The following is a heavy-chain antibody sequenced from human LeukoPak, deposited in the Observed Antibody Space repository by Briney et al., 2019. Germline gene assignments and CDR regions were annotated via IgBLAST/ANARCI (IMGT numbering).Heavy chain of an antibody. CDR2: IYYTGST. V-gene: IGHV4-39*07. J-gene: IGHJ3*02. CDR1: SGSISSSTYY. CDR3: ARDLNTEDAFDI. D-gene: IGHD1/OR15-1a*01. Sequence: PSETLSLTCTVSSGSISSSTYYWGWIRQPPGKGLEWIGTIYYTGSTYYNPSLKSRVTMSVDTSKNQFSLKLSSVTAADTAVYYCARDLNTEDAFDIWGQGTMVTVSS.